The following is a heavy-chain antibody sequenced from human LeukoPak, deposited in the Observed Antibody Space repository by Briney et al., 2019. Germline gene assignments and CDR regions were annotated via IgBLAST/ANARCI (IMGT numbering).Heavy chain of an antibody. CDR3: SRRGGSSWPFDY. CDR1: GFTFRDYA. J-gene: IGHJ4*02. D-gene: IGHD6-13*01. Sequence: GRSMRLSCTAYGFTFRDYAMSWFRQAPGQGLEWVGFIRTKAYGGTTDYAASVRGRFTISRDDSKTIAYLQMNSLKPEDTAVYYCSRRGGSSWPFDYWGQGTLVTVSS. CDR2: IRTKAYGGTT. V-gene: IGHV3-49*03.